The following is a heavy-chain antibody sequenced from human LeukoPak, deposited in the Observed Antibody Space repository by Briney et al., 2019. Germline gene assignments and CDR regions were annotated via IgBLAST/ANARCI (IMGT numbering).Heavy chain of an antibody. CDR3: AKGAAVAGKRFDY. J-gene: IGHJ4*02. CDR2: ISWNSGSI. V-gene: IGHV3-9*01. D-gene: IGHD6-19*01. Sequence: GGSLRLSCAASGFTFDDYAMHWVRQAPGKGLEWVSGISWNSGSIGYADSVKGRFTISRDNAKNSLYLQMNSLRAEDTALYYCAKGAAVAGKRFDYWGQGTLVTVSS. CDR1: GFTFDDYA.